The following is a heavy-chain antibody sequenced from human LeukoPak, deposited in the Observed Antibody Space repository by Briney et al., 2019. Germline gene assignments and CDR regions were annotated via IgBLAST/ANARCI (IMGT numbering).Heavy chain of an antibody. CDR1: GYRFTDNY. D-gene: IGHD3-16*02. CDR3: SRDRGSYRFDP. J-gene: IGHJ5*02. CDR2: INPNSGGT. Sequence: ASVKVSCKASGYRFTDNYMHWVRQAPGQGLEWMGWINPNSGGTKYALQFQGRVTMTRGTTISTAYLELRRLRCNDTAVYYCSRDRGSYRFDPWGQGTLVTVSS. V-gene: IGHV1-2*02.